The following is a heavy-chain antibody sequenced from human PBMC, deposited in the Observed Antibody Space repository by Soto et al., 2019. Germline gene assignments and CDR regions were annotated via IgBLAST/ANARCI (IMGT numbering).Heavy chain of an antibody. D-gene: IGHD3-16*01. CDR1: GGTFSRHA. J-gene: IGHJ3*02. Sequence: QVQLVQSGAEVRKPGSSVKVSCKASGGTFSRHAISWVRQAPGQGLEWMGGIIPIFGTANHAQKFQGRVTIIADESTSTVYMELSSLRSEDTAVYYCARRVGATDAFDIWGQGTMVTVSS. CDR2: IIPIFGTA. CDR3: ARRVGATDAFDI. V-gene: IGHV1-69*01.